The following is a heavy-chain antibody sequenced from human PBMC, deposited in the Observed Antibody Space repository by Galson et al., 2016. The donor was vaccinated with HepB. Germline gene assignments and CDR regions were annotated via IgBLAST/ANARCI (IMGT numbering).Heavy chain of an antibody. D-gene: IGHD6-19*01. CDR1: GFTCRSYW. V-gene: IGHV3-7*01. CDR3: ARRLDTHRRIAGWGWGMDG. Sequence: SLRLSCAASGFTCRSYWMSWVRQAPGKGLEWGANVNQEGSEKYSVDSVKGRFTISRDNGKNSRYLQMSSLRGEDAGVYYCARRLDTHRRIAGWGWGMDGRGQGTTVTVS. J-gene: IGHJ6*02. CDR2: VNQEGSEK.